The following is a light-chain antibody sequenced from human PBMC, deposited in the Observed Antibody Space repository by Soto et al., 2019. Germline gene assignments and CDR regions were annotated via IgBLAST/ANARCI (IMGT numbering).Light chain of an antibody. CDR2: RAS. Sequence: DIQMTQSPSTMSASVGDRVTITCRASQSIRNWLAWYQQKPGTAPKLLIYRASSLETWVPSRFSGSGSGTDFALTITSLQPDDFATYYCQQYDSYPCTFGQGTKVDIK. V-gene: IGKV1-5*03. CDR1: QSIRNW. J-gene: IGKJ1*01. CDR3: QQYDSYPCT.